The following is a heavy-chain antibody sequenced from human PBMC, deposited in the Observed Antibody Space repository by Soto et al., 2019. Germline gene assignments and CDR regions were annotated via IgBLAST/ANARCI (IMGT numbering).Heavy chain of an antibody. D-gene: IGHD6-13*01. CDR1: GFSLRTDAVG. V-gene: IGHV2-5*01. CDR3: AHRIAAPGRTLDY. CDR2: IYWNGEK. Sequence: QITLKESGPTLVRPTQTLTLTCTVSGFSLRTDAVGVAWIRQSPGKALEWLGIIYWNGEKRYKSSLQTRLTITRHNSKNQVVLTMTDMAPLNTATYFCAHRIAAPGRTLDYWGQGVLVTVSS. J-gene: IGHJ4*02.